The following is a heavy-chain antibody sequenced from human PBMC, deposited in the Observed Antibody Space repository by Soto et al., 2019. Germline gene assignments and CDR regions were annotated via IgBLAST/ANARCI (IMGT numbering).Heavy chain of an antibody. Sequence: QVHLVQSGAEVEKPGASVKVSCKASGFTLTRYALHWVRQAPGQRLEYMGWINAGNGDTGHPQKFQGRVTMTRDIPASTVYMELNSLTSEDTAVYYCARKELGTSFPFDLWGQGTVVVVSS. J-gene: IGHJ3*01. V-gene: IGHV1-3*01. CDR2: INAGNGDT. CDR1: GFTLTRYA. D-gene: IGHD3-16*01. CDR3: ARKELGTSFPFDL.